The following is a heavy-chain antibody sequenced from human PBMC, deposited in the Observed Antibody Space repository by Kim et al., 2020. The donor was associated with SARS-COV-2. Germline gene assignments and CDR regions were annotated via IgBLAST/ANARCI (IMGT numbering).Heavy chain of an antibody. CDR1: GFTFSSYA. CDR2: ISYDGSNK. D-gene: IGHD6-6*01. CDR3: ARDLGTSGRSRSSSSSVY. V-gene: IGHV3-30-3*01. Sequence: GGSLRLSCAASGFTFSSYAMHWVRQAPGKGLEWVAVISYDGSNKYYADSVKGRFTISRDNSKNTLYLQMNSLRAEDTAVYYCARDLGTSGRSRSSSSSVYWGQGALVTVSS. J-gene: IGHJ4*02.